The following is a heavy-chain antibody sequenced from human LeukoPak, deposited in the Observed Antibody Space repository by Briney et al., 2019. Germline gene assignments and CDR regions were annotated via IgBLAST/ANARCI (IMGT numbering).Heavy chain of an antibody. D-gene: IGHD3-10*01. V-gene: IGHV3-73*01. CDR3: TGDYYGSGSYADFDY. Sequence: PGGSLRLSCAASGFTFSGSALHWVRQASGKGLEWVGRIRSTANGYATAYAASVKGRFTIFRGDSKDTAYLQMDSLKTEDTAVYYCTGDYYGSGSYADFDYWGQGTLVTVSS. J-gene: IGHJ4*02. CDR2: IRSTANGYAT. CDR1: GFTFSGSA.